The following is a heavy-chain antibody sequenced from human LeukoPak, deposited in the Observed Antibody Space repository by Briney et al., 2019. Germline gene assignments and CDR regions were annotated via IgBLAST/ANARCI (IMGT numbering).Heavy chain of an antibody. D-gene: IGHD1-26*01. CDR2: IKQDGSEK. CDR1: GFTFSSYW. Sequence: GGSLRLSCAASGFTFSSYWMSWVRQAPGKGLEWVANIKQDGSEKYYVGSVKGRFTISRDNAKNSLYLQMSSLRGTDTAVYYCARFASYYHAFDIWGQGTMVTVSS. V-gene: IGHV3-7*01. J-gene: IGHJ3*02. CDR3: ARFASYYHAFDI.